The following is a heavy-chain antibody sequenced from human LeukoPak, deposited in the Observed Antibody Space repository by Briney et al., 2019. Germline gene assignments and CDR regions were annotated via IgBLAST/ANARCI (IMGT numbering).Heavy chain of an antibody. D-gene: IGHD2-2*02. Sequence: GGSLRLSCAASGFTFSNYWMSWVRQAPGKGLEWVAHINQDGSEKYYVDSVKGRFTISRDNFNNMLYLQMNSLRAEDTALYYCARAPYTTGRSFYFDSWGQGTLVTVSS. J-gene: IGHJ4*02. CDR2: INQDGSEK. CDR1: GFTFSNYW. V-gene: IGHV3-7*01. CDR3: ARAPYTTGRSFYFDS.